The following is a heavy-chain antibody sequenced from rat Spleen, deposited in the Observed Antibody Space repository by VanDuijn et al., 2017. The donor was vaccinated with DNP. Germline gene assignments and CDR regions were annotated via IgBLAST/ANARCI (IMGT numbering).Heavy chain of an antibody. J-gene: IGHJ3*01. CDR1: GFTFSDFN. CDR3: ATQRLGAAWFAY. V-gene: IGHV5-7*01. D-gene: IGHD5-1*01. Sequence: EVQLVESGGGLVQPGRSLKVSCAASGFTFSDFNMAWVRQAPKKGLEWVATITYDGSSTYYGDSVKGRFTISRHNAKTTLYLQMESLRAEDTATYYCATQRLGAAWFAYWGQGTLVTVSS. CDR2: ITYDGSST.